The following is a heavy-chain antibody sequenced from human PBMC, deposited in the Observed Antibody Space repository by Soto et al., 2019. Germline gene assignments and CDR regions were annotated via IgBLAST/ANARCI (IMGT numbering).Heavy chain of an antibody. J-gene: IGHJ6*02. CDR3: ARGRSSVPDRRGIGYYGLDV. V-gene: IGHV4-34*01. D-gene: IGHD3-3*01. CDR1: GGSFSGYY. Sequence: QVQLQQWGAEVLKPSETLSLTCVVNGGSFSGYYWSWIRQPPGKGLEWIGEINDSGITDSNPSLESRVTISVDMSKNQFSLKLNSVTAADTAVYHCARGRSSVPDRRGIGYYGLDVWGQGTTVPVSS. CDR2: INDSGIT.